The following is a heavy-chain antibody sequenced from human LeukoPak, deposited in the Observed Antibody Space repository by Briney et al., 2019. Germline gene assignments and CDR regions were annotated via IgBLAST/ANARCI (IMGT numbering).Heavy chain of an antibody. V-gene: IGHV1-18*04. CDR3: AREHLTYYYGSGSYYKGAFDI. D-gene: IGHD3-10*01. J-gene: IGHJ3*02. CDR2: ISAYNGNT. Sequence: GESLKISCKGSGYSFTSYWIGWVRQAPGQGLEWMGWISAYNGNTNYAQKLQGRVTMTTDTSTSTAYMELRSLRSDDTAVYYCAREHLTYYYGSGSYYKGAFDIWGQGTMVTVSS. CDR1: GYSFTSYW.